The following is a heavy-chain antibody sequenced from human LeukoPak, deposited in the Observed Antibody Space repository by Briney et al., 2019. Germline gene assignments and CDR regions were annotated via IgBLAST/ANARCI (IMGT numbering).Heavy chain of an antibody. J-gene: IGHJ4*02. Sequence: SETLSLTCTVSNFSISSDYFWGWIRQPPGKGLEWIWTIFRTGSTYYKPSIEGRVSISIATSEHHSSMSLNSVTAADTAIYYCARLSSAYDPYYFDYWGQGTLVTVSS. V-gene: IGHV4-38-2*02. CDR3: ARLSSAYDPYYFDY. D-gene: IGHD5-12*01. CDR2: IFRTGST. CDR1: NFSISSDYF.